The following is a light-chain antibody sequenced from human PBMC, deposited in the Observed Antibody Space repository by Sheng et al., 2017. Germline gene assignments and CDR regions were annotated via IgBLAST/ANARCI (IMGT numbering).Light chain of an antibody. J-gene: IGKJ2*01. CDR3: QQSYSTPRT. Sequence: DIQMTQSPSSLSASVGDRVTITCRASQSITNYLNWYKQRPGKAPKLLIYGASRLQSGVPSRFSGSGSGTDFTLTISSLQPEDFATYYCQQSYSTPRTFGQGTKLEIK. CDR2: GAS. CDR1: QSITNY. V-gene: IGKV1-39*01.